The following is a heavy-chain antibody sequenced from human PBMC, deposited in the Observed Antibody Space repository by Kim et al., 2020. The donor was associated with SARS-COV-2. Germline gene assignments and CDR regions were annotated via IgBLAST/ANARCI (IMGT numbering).Heavy chain of an antibody. CDR1: GGSISSYY. Sequence: SETLSLTCTVSGGSISSYYWSWIRQPPGKGLEWIGYIYYSGSTNYNPSLKSRVTISVDTSKNQFSLKLSSVTAADTAVYYCARHDILTGPFDYWGQGTLVTVSS. V-gene: IGHV4-59*01. CDR2: IYYSGST. J-gene: IGHJ4*02. CDR3: ARHDILTGPFDY. D-gene: IGHD3-9*01.